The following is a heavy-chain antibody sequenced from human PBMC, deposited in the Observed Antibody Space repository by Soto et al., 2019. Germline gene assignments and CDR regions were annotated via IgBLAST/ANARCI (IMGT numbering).Heavy chain of an antibody. Sequence: SETLSLTCTVSGGSISSGGYYWSWIRQHPGKGLEWIGYIYYSGSTYYNPSLKSRVTISVDTSKNQFSLKLSSVTAADTAVYYCARAAHSSGFSWGQGTLVTVSS. CDR3: ARAAHSSGFS. D-gene: IGHD3-22*01. CDR2: IYYSGST. V-gene: IGHV4-31*03. CDR1: GGSISSGGYY. J-gene: IGHJ4*02.